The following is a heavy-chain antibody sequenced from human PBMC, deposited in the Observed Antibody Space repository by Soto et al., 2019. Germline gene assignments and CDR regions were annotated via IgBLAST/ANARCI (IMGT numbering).Heavy chain of an antibody. D-gene: IGHD3-22*01. V-gene: IGHV3-48*02. CDR2: ISSSSSTI. Sequence: SGGSLRLSCAASGFTFSSFTMHWVRQAPGKGLEWVSYISSSSSTIYYADSVKGRFTISRDNAKNSLYLQMNSVRDEDTAVYYCGGDSSGYFYPDVFDIWGQGTMVTVSS. CDR1: GFTFSSFT. J-gene: IGHJ3*02. CDR3: GGDSSGYFYPDVFDI.